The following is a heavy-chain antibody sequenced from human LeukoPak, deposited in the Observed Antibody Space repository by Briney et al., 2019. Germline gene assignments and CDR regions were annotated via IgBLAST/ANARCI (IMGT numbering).Heavy chain of an antibody. J-gene: IGHJ4*02. D-gene: IGHD6-13*01. CDR2: INHNRSP. CDR3: ATTFPATAAVEY. CDR1: GGSISSSNYY. V-gene: IGHV4-39*07. Sequence: SETLSLTCTVSGGSISSSNYYWGWIRQPPGKGLEWIGEINHNRSPNYSPSLKSRVTISVDTSKNQFSLKLNSVTAADTAVYYCATTFPATAAVEYWGQGTLVTVSS.